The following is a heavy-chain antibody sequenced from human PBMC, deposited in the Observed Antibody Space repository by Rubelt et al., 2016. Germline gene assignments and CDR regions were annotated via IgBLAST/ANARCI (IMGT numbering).Heavy chain of an antibody. Sequence: QVQLKESGPGLVKPSETLSLTCSVSGGSITDGTYYWTWIRQPPGKGLEWIGSMSYSGSGSYNPSLRTRVTISPASSKNPFSLNMRSVTAAETGVYYCARGIVGATRSSYYGMDVWGQGTTVTVSS. V-gene: IGHV4-39*02. CDR3: ARGIVGATRSSYYGMDV. D-gene: IGHD1-26*01. CDR2: MSYSGSG. CDR1: GGSITDGTYY. J-gene: IGHJ6*02.